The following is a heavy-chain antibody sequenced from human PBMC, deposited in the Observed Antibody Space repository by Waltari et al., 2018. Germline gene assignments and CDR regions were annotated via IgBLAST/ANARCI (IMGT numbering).Heavy chain of an antibody. J-gene: IGHJ4*02. CDR3: ARSAYGSGSPAFGY. Sequence: QVQLQESGPGLVKPSETLSLTCTVSGYSISSGYYWGWIRQPPGKGLEWIGSIYHSGSTYYNPSLKSRVTISVDTSKNQFSLKLSSVTAADTAVYYCARSAYGSGSPAFGYWVQGTLVTVSS. CDR2: IYHSGST. D-gene: IGHD3-10*01. CDR1: GYSISSGYY. V-gene: IGHV4-38-2*02.